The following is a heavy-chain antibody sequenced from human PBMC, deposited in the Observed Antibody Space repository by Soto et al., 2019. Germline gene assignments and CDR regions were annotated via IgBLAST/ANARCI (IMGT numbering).Heavy chain of an antibody. CDR3: AHRVLRAVFGLVTTTAIYFDF. D-gene: IGHD3-3*01. CDR1: GFSLTTSGVG. J-gene: IGHJ4*02. Sequence: QITLNESGPPVVKPTEALTLTCTFSGFSLTTSGVGVGWVRQSPGKAPEWLAFIYWDDDKRYSTSLKSRLTITKATSKNQVVLTMANVDPADTATYYCAHRVLRAVFGLVTTTAIYFDFWDQGTPVVVSS. CDR2: IYWDDDK. V-gene: IGHV2-5*02.